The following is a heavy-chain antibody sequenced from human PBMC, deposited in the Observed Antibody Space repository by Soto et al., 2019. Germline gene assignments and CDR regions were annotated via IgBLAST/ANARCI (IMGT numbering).Heavy chain of an antibody. CDR3: ARGWGKIFDY. D-gene: IGHD7-27*01. V-gene: IGHV4-34*01. Sequence: QVQLQQWGAGLLKPSETLSLTCAVYGGPFSGYYWNWIRQPPGKGLEWIGEINHSGSTNYNPSLKCRVTISVYTSKNQFSLMWSSVTAADTAVYYCARGWGKIFDYWGQGALVTVSS. J-gene: IGHJ4*02. CDR2: INHSGST. CDR1: GGPFSGYY.